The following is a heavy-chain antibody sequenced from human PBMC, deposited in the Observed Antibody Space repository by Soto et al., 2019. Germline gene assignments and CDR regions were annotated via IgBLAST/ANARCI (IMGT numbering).Heavy chain of an antibody. CDR3: ARGSGSLYYFHY. D-gene: IGHD1-26*01. J-gene: IGHJ4*02. V-gene: IGHV3-53*01. CDR2: IYSGGTT. Sequence: WGSLRLSCAASGFNVSTNYMTWVRQAPWKGLEWVSVIYSGGTTYYADSVKGRFIISRDNFKNTLYLQMNNLRAEDTALYYCARGSGSLYYFHYWGQGTLVTVS. CDR1: GFNVSTNY.